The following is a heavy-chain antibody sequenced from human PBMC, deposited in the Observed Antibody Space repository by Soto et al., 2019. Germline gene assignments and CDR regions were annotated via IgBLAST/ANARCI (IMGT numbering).Heavy chain of an antibody. J-gene: IGHJ3*02. CDR2: ISAYNGNT. Sequence: ASVKVSCKASGYTFTSYGISWVRQAPGQGPEWMGWISAYNGNTNYAQKLQGRVTMTTDTSTSTAYMELRSLRSDDTAVYYCARVRDIVVVVAARGGGSAFDIWGQGTMVTVSS. V-gene: IGHV1-18*01. CDR3: ARVRDIVVVVAARGGGSAFDI. D-gene: IGHD2-15*01. CDR1: GYTFTSYG.